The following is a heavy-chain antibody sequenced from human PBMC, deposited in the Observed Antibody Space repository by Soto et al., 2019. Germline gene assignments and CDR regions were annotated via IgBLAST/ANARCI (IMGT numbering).Heavy chain of an antibody. Sequence: GASVEVSGKASGGTFSSYTISWVRQAPGQGLEWMGRIIPILGIANYAQKFQGRVTITADKSTSTAYMELSSLRPDDTAVYFCASGEWLILNYWGQGTLVTVPS. CDR1: GGTFSSYT. D-gene: IGHD5-12*01. V-gene: IGHV1-69*02. J-gene: IGHJ4*02. CDR2: IIPILGIA. CDR3: ASGEWLILNY.